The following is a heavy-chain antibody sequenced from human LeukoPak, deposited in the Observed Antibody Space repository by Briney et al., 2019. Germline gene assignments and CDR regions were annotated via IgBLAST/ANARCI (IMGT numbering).Heavy chain of an antibody. V-gene: IGHV3-21*01. D-gene: IGHD6-19*01. Sequence: GGSLRLSCAASGFTFSSYSMNWVRQAPGKGREWVSSISSSSYIYYADSVKGRFTISRDNAKNSLYLQMNSLRAEDTAVYYCARDESGWWVNAFDIWGQGTMVTVSS. J-gene: IGHJ3*02. CDR2: ISSSSYI. CDR3: ARDESGWWVNAFDI. CDR1: GFTFSSYS.